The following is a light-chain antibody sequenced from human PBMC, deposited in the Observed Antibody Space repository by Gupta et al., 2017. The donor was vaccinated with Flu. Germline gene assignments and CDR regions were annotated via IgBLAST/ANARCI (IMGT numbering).Light chain of an antibody. Sequence: GQTGASAGTGTRIGIGDSNYVSGNQENPGKALKLMIYEVSKRPAGGPARFSGSKAGNTASLTVSGREEEDEDDYYGDSDGGNDVFGTGTKVTVL. CDR2: EVS. CDR1: RIGIGDSNY. CDR3: DSDGGNDV. V-gene: IGLV2-8*01. J-gene: IGLJ1*01.